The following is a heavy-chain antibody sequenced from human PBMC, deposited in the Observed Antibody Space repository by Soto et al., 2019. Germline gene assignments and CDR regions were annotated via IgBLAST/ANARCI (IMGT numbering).Heavy chain of an antibody. Sequence: QVQLQESGPGLVKPSQTLSLTCTVSGGSISSGGYYWSWIRQHPGKGLEWIGYIYYSGSTYYNPSLKIGVTISVDTSKNQFSLKLSSVTAADTAVYYCATGGYYDYIWGSYRLDYWGQGTLVTVSS. D-gene: IGHD3-16*02. CDR3: ATGGYYDYIWGSYRLDY. J-gene: IGHJ4*02. V-gene: IGHV4-31*03. CDR2: IYYSGST. CDR1: GGSISSGGYY.